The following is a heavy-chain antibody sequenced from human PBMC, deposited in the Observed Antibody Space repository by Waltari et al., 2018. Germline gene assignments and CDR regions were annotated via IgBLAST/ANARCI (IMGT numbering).Heavy chain of an antibody. CDR2: ISSSSSYI. Sequence: VQLVQSGAEVKKPGASVKVSCKASGYTFTSYAMHWVRQAPGKGLEWVSSISSSSSYIYYADSVKGRFTISRDNAKNSLYLQMNSLRAEDTAVYYCAREGGRYFDYWGQGTLVTVSS. J-gene: IGHJ4*02. CDR1: GYTFTSYA. V-gene: IGHV3-21*01. D-gene: IGHD1-26*01. CDR3: AREGGRYFDY.